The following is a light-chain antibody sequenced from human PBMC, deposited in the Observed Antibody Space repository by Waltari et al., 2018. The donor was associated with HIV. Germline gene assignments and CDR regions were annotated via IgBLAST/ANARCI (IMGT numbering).Light chain of an antibody. V-gene: IGKV1-39*01. CDR3: QQSHSNPPT. Sequence: DIQMTQSPSSLSASVGDGVTITCRSSQSISSNLHWYQQKTGKAPKLLISEASILQSGVPSRFSGSGSGTDFALTITTLQPEDIATYYCQQSHSNPPTFGQGTKVELK. CDR1: QSISSN. J-gene: IGKJ1*01. CDR2: EAS.